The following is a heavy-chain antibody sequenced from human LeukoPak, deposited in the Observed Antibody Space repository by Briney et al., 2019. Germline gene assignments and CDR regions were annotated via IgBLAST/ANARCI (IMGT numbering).Heavy chain of an antibody. CDR1: GFTFRSYA. J-gene: IGHJ3*02. V-gene: IGHV3-23*01. D-gene: IGHD1-26*01. CDR2: ITGGGITA. Sequence: GGSLRLSCAVSGFTFRSYAMSWVRQASGKGLEWVASITGGGITAYYADSVKGRFTISRDNSKNTLYLQMNSLRVEDTAVYYCAKNTVGETIGWDAYDIWGHGTLGAVSS. CDR3: AKNTVGETIGWDAYDI.